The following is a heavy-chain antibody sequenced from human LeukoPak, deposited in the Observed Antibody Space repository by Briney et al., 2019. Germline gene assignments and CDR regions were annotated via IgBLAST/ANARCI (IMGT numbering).Heavy chain of an antibody. CDR2: ISSSGTYT. CDR1: GFTFYTYS. J-gene: IGHJ4*02. D-gene: IGHD3-10*01. V-gene: IGHV3-21*01. Sequence: GGSLRLSCAASGFTFYTYSMNWVRQAPGKGLEWVSSISSSGTYTYYADSVKGRFTISRDNAKNSLYLQMSSLTAEDTALYYCAKDQQGGAGSGRFDYWGQGTLVTVSS. CDR3: AKDQQGGAGSGRFDY.